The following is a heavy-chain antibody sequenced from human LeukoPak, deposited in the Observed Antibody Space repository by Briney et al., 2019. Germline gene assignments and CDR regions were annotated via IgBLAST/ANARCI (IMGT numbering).Heavy chain of an antibody. Sequence: GGSLRLSCAASGFTVSSNYMSWVRQAPGKGLEWVSVIYSGGSTYYADSVKGRFTISRDNSKNTLYLQMNSLRAEDTAVYYCARDCSGGSCYSQGHWFDPWGQGTLVTVSS. CDR2: IYSGGST. J-gene: IGHJ5*02. V-gene: IGHV3-66*01. D-gene: IGHD2-15*01. CDR3: ARDCSGGSCYSQGHWFDP. CDR1: GFTVSSNY.